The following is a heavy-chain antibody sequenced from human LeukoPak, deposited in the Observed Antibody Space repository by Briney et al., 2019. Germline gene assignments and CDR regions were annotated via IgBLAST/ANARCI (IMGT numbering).Heavy chain of an antibody. D-gene: IGHD2-15*01. Sequence: PSETPSLTCTVSGGSISSDSNFFWGWIRQPPGKGLEWIGIIYYSGTTYYNPSLKSQVTIFVDTSKNLFSLRLTSVTAADTAVYYCARHRRITNWYVDFWGQGTLVTVSS. V-gene: IGHV4-39*01. CDR2: IYYSGTT. J-gene: IGHJ4*02. CDR3: ARHRRITNWYVDF. CDR1: GGSISSDSNFF.